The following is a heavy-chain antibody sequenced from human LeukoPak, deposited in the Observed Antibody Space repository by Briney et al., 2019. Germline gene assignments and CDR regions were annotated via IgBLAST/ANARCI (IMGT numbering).Heavy chain of an antibody. CDR3: AKDITSYYYDSSGSLFDY. CDR2: ISWNSGSI. Sequence: QTGRSLRLSCAVSGCTFDDYAMHWVRQAPGKGLEWVSGISWNSGSIGYADSVKGRFTISRDNAKNSLYLQMNSLRAEDTALYYCAKDITSYYYDSSGSLFDYWGQGTLVTVSS. J-gene: IGHJ4*02. CDR1: GCTFDDYA. V-gene: IGHV3-9*01. D-gene: IGHD3-22*01.